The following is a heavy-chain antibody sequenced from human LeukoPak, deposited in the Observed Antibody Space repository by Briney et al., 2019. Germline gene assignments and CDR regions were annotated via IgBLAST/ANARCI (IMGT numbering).Heavy chain of an antibody. CDR2: ISGSGGST. Sequence: GSLRLTCAASGFTSSSYAMCWVRQAQRKELEWVSAISGSGGSTYYADSVKGQFSISIDNYKHTLYLQMNSLRAEDTAVDYCSSMYYHYDGRDVWGQGTTVTVSS. J-gene: IGHJ6*02. CDR3: SSMYYHYDGRDV. CDR1: GFTSSSYA. V-gene: IGHV3-23*01.